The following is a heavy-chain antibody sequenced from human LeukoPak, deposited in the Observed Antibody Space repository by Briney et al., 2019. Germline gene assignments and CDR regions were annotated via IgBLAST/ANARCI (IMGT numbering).Heavy chain of an antibody. V-gene: IGHV4-39*01. J-gene: IGHJ4*02. Sequence: PSETLSLTCTVSGGSISSSSYDWGWIRQPPGKGLEWIGSIYYSGSTYYNPSLKSRVTISVDTSKNQFSLKLSSVTAADTAVYYCATTSGSYRETYFDYWGQGTLVTVSS. CDR2: IYYSGST. CDR1: GGSISSSSYD. CDR3: ATTSGSYRETYFDY. D-gene: IGHD1-26*01.